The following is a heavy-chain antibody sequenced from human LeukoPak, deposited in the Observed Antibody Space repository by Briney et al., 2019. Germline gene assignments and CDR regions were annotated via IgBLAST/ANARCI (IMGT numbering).Heavy chain of an antibody. CDR1: GGSISSSSYY. J-gene: IGHJ5*02. Sequence: SETLSLTCTVSGGSISSSSYYWGWIRQPPGKGLEWIGSIYYSGSTYYNPSLKSRVTISVDTSKNQFSLKLSSVTAADTAVYYCASLGSYPYSWFDPWGQGALVTVSS. CDR2: IYYSGST. D-gene: IGHD3-16*02. V-gene: IGHV4-39*01. CDR3: ASLGSYPYSWFDP.